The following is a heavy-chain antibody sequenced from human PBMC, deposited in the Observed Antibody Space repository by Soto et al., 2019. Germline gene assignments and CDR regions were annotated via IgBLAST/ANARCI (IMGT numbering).Heavy chain of an antibody. Sequence: PSETLSLTCAVYGGSFSGYYWSWIRQPPGKGLEWIGEINHSGSTNYNPSLKSRVTISVDTSKNQFSLKLSSVTAADTAVYYCAKLAANYRLFDAFDIWGQGTMVTVSS. V-gene: IGHV4-34*01. D-gene: IGHD4-4*01. CDR1: GGSFSGYY. CDR2: INHSGST. J-gene: IGHJ3*02. CDR3: AKLAANYRLFDAFDI.